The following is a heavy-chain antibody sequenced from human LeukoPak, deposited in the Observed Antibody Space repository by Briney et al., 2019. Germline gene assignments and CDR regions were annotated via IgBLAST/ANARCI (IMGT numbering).Heavy chain of an antibody. CDR1: GGSHSSSSYY. D-gene: IGHD6-19*01. Sequence: PSETLSLTCTVSGGSHSSSSYYLVWIRQPPGKGLEWIASIYYSGSTYYNPSLKSRVTLSVDTSKNQFSLKLSSVTATDTAVYYCARPSSSGWYSYFDYWGQGTLVTVSS. CDR2: IYYSGST. V-gene: IGHV4-39*01. J-gene: IGHJ4*02. CDR3: ARPSSSGWYSYFDY.